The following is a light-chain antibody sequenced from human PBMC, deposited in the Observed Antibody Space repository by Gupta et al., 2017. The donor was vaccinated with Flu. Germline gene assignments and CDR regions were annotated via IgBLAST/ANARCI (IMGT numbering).Light chain of an antibody. CDR1: QGVSSNF. V-gene: IGKV3-20*01. CDR2: GAS. Sequence: ERVTLSCRASQGVSSNFLAWYQQKPGQAPRLLMSGASHRATGIPDRFSGSGSGTDFTLTISRLDPEDVAVYYCQQFGSIPFTFGPGTKVDIK. CDR3: QQFGSIPFT. J-gene: IGKJ3*01.